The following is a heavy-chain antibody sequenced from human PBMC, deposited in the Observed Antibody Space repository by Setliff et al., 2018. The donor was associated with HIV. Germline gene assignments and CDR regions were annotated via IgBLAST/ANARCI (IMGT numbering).Heavy chain of an antibody. V-gene: IGHV1-46*02. CDR3: ASHAKTVDTGLFDY. D-gene: IGHD3-9*01. CDR2: INPTAGST. J-gene: IGHJ4*02. Sequence: GASVKVSCKTSGYTFDAKYIHWARQAPGQGLEWMGWINPTAGSTTLEQKFQGRLTLTRDASTETVYMELTSLRSGDTAVYYCASHAKTVDTGLFDYWGQGTQVTVSS. CDR1: GYTFDAKY.